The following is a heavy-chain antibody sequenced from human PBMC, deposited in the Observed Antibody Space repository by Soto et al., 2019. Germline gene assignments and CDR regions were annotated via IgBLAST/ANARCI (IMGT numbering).Heavy chain of an antibody. J-gene: IGHJ4*02. CDR2: INHSGST. CDR3: AALYCSGGSCYLRFDY. Sequence: SETLSLTCAVYGGSFSGYYWSWIRQPPGKGLEWIGEINHSGSTNYNPSLKSRVTISVDTSKNQFSLKLSSVTAADTAVYYCAALYCSGGSCYLRFDYWGQGTLVTVSS. D-gene: IGHD2-15*01. V-gene: IGHV4-34*01. CDR1: GGSFSGYY.